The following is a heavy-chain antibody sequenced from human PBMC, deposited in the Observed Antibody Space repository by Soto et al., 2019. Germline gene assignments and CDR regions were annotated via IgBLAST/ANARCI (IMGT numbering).Heavy chain of an antibody. CDR3: ARGRGVYYYYVMDV. CDR2: TYSSENT. V-gene: IGHV4-39*02. J-gene: IGHJ6*02. Sequence: SETLSLTCSVSGASLTSALYSWVWIRQTPGKGLEWIGTTYSSENTYYNPSLMSRVTISVDTSKNDFSLRLSSVTAADTAVYYCARGRGVYYYYVMDVWGQGTPVTVSS. CDR1: GASLTSALYS.